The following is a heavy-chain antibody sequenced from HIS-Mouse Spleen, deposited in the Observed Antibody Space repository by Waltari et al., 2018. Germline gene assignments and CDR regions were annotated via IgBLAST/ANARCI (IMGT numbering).Heavy chain of an antibody. CDR1: GYTFTSYD. J-gene: IGHJ5*02. V-gene: IGHV1-8*01. CDR2: MKHNRGNT. CDR3: ARIGSHRRGYSYCYWFDP. Sequence: QVQLVQSGAEVKKPGASVKVSCKASGYTFTSYDINWVRQATGQGLEWMGWMKHNRGNTGYAHKFQGRVTMTRNTSISTAYMELSSLRSEDTAVYYCARIGSHRRGYSYCYWFDPWGQGTLVTVSS. D-gene: IGHD5-18*01.